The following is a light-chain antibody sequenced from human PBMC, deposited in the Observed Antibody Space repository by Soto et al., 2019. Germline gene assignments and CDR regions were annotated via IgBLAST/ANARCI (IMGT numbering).Light chain of an antibody. CDR3: QQYNSYR. CDR2: KAS. V-gene: IGKV1-5*03. J-gene: IGKJ5*01. Sequence: DIQMTQPPSTLSASVGDRVTITCRASQSISSWLAWYQQKPGKAPKLLIYKASSLERGVPSRFSGSGSGTEFTLTISSLQPDDFATYYCQQYNSYRFGQGTRLEIK. CDR1: QSISSW.